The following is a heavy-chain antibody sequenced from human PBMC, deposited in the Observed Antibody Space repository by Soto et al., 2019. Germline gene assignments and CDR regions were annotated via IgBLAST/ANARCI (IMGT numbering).Heavy chain of an antibody. CDR2: ISGYNGNT. D-gene: IGHD3-22*01. Sequence: QVQLVESGAEVKKPGASVKVSCKASGYTFTDYGISWVRQAPGQGLEWMGWISGYNGNTKYAQKFQGRVTMTTDTPTNTAYMELRSLRSDDTAVYYCARDREYYYDSSGNYYYHCGVDVGGQGTTVTVS. J-gene: IGHJ6*02. CDR3: ARDREYYYDSSGNYYYHCGVDV. CDR1: GYTFTDYG. V-gene: IGHV1-18*04.